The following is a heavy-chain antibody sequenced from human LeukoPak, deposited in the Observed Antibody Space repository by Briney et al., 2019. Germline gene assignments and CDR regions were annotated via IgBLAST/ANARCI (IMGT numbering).Heavy chain of an antibody. CDR3: ARHIGSSWLDAFDI. D-gene: IGHD6-13*01. Sequence: PSETLSLTCTVSGGSIRSCCWSWIRQPPGKGLEWIGYMYYSGSSNYNPSLKSRVTIVVDTSKNRFSLNLSSVTAADTAVYYCARHIGSSWLDAFDIWGQGTMVTVSS. CDR2: MYYSGSS. V-gene: IGHV4-59*08. J-gene: IGHJ3*02. CDR1: GGSIRSCC.